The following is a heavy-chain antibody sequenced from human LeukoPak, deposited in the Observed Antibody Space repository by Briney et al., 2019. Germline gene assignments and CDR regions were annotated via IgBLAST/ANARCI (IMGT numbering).Heavy chain of an antibody. D-gene: IGHD2-2*01. CDR3: ARNPLYCSSTSCYLNGMDV. CDR1: GGSISSGDYY. CDR2: IYYSGST. J-gene: IGHJ6*02. Sequence: PSQTLSLTCTVSGGSISSGDYYWSWIRQPPGKGLEWIGYIYYSGSTYYNPSLKSRVTISVDTSKNQFSLKLSSVTAADTAVYYCARNPLYCSSTSCYLNGMDVWGQGTTVAVSS. V-gene: IGHV4-30-4*01.